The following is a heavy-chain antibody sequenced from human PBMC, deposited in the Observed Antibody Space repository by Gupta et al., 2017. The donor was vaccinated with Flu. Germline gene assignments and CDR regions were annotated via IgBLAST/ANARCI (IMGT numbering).Heavy chain of an antibody. V-gene: IGHV4-34*01. J-gene: IGHJ4*02. CDR3: ARGRRYSFAYYFDS. Sequence: QVQLQQWGAGLLKPWEPLSLTFSVYNTSFSYSFWSWVRQPPGKGLEWIGQINHSGSTNYSPSLKSRVTISVDTSKNLFALKLSSVTAADTAIYYCARGRRYSFAYYFDSWGQGTQVTVSS. CDR2: INHSGST. CDR1: NTSFSYSF. D-gene: IGHD5-18*01.